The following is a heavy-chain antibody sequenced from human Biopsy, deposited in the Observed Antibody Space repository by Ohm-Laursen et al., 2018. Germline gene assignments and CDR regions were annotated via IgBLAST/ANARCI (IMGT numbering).Heavy chain of an antibody. Sequence: TLSLTCTVSGGSVSSNVHYWAWIRQPPGKGLECIGTVFHSGITFYNPSLKSRVTISIDTSKNQFSLNVSSVTAADTAVYYCARHPTGFWFDPWGQGTLVTVSS. CDR1: GGSVSSNVHY. CDR2: VFHSGIT. V-gene: IGHV4-39*01. J-gene: IGHJ5*02. CDR3: ARHPTGFWFDP.